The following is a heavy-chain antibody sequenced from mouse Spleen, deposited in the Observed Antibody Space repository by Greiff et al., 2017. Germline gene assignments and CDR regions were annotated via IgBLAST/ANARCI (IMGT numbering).Heavy chain of an antibody. CDR3: AREGNYWYFDV. CDR2: ISSGSSTI. Sequence: EVQLVESGGGLVKPGGSLKLSCAASGFTFSDYGMHGVRQAPEKGLEWVAYISSGSSTIYYADTVKGRFTISRDNAKNTLFLQMTSLRSEDTAMYYCAREGNYWYFDVWGAGTTVTVSS. CDR1: GFTFSDYG. D-gene: IGHD2-1*01. J-gene: IGHJ1*01. V-gene: IGHV5-17*01.